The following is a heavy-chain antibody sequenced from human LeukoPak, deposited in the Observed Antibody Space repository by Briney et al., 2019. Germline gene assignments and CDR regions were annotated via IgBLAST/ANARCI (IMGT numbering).Heavy chain of an antibody. CDR3: ARSNYGGKRWFDP. D-gene: IGHD4-23*01. Sequence: ASVKVSCKASEYTFTSYDINWVRQASGQGLEWMGWVNPSSGSTGYAQKFQGRVTMTRDTSISTAYMELSSLRSEDTAVYFCARSNYGGKRWFDPWGQGTLVIVPS. CDR2: VNPSSGST. CDR1: EYTFTSYD. V-gene: IGHV1-8*01. J-gene: IGHJ5*02.